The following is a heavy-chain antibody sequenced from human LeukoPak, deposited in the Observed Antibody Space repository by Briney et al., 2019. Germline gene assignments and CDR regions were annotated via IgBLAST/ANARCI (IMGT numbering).Heavy chain of an antibody. Sequence: SETLSLTCTVSGGSISSSSYYWGWIRQPPGKGLEWIGSIYYSGSTYYNPSLKSRVTISVDTSKNQFSLKLSSVTAADTAVYCCASPASGYDYWGQGTLVTVSS. J-gene: IGHJ4*02. V-gene: IGHV4-39*07. CDR2: IYYSGST. CDR1: GGSISSSSYY. CDR3: ASPASGYDY. D-gene: IGHD5-12*01.